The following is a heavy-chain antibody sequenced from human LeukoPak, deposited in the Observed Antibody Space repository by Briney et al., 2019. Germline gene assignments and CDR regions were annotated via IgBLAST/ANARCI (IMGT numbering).Heavy chain of an antibody. CDR3: ARDIGRIDYYGSGPFFDY. V-gene: IGHV1-46*01. J-gene: IGHJ4*02. CDR1: GYTFTSYY. D-gene: IGHD3-10*01. Sequence: ASVKVSCKASGYTFTSYYMHWVRQAPGQGLEWMGIINPSGGSTTYAQKFQGRVTMTRDTSISTAYMELSRLRSDDTAVYYCARDIGRIDYYGSGPFFDYWGQGTLVTVSS. CDR2: INPSGGST.